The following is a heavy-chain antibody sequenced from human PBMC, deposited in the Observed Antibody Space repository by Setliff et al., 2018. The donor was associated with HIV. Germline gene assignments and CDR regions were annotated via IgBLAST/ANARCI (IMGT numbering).Heavy chain of an antibody. V-gene: IGHV3-53*01. CDR2: IYSGGST. J-gene: IGHJ3*02. Sequence: LRLSCAASGFTVSSNYMSWVRQAPGKGLEWVSVIYSGGSTYYADSVKGRFTISRDNSKNTLYLQMNSLRAEDTAVYYCARAMVPDSSGYYRPPAFDIWGQGTMFTVSS. CDR1: GFTVSSNY. CDR3: ARAMVPDSSGYYRPPAFDI. D-gene: IGHD3-22*01.